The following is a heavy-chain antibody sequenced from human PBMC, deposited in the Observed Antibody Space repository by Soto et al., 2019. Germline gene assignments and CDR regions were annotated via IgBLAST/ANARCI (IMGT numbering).Heavy chain of an antibody. Sequence: QVQLVQSGAEVKEPGSSVKVSCKASGGGNLKDYRTTWVRRPPAQGLEWMGGIIPKLGSANYAQNFQGRVTVTADESTNTVYMELRSLRSDDTAVYYCAGGGDGYNVGAVYWCQGTTVTVSS. CDR2: IIPKLGSA. CDR3: AGGGDGYNVGAVY. CDR1: GGGNLKDYR. V-gene: IGHV1-69*01. J-gene: IGHJ4*02. D-gene: IGHD2-21*01.